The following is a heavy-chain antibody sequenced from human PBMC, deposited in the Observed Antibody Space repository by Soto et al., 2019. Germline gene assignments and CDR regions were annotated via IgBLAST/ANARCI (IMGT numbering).Heavy chain of an antibody. J-gene: IGHJ6*02. Sequence: SVKVSCKASGFTFTSSAVQWVRQARGQRLEWIGWIVVGSGNTNYAQKFQERVTITRDMSTSTAYMELSSLRSEDTAVYYCAAVGRNSSSSWYYYYGMDVWGQGPRSPSP. CDR2: IVVGSGNT. CDR3: AAVGRNSSSSWYYYYGMDV. CDR1: GFTFTSSA. V-gene: IGHV1-58*01. D-gene: IGHD6-6*01.